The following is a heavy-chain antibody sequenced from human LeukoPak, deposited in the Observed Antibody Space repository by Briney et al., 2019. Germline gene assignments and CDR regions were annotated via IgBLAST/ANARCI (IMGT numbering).Heavy chain of an antibody. CDR1: GYTLTELS. D-gene: IGHD3-22*01. J-gene: IGHJ1*01. CDR3: ATPVSYYYDSSGGCQYFKH. Sequence: ASVKLSGSVSGYTLTELSMHWVRQAPGKGLEWMGGFDPEDGETIYAQKFQGRVTMTEDTSTDTAYMELSSLRSEDTAVYYCATPVSYYYDSSGGCQYFKHWGQGTLATVSS. CDR2: FDPEDGET. V-gene: IGHV1-24*01.